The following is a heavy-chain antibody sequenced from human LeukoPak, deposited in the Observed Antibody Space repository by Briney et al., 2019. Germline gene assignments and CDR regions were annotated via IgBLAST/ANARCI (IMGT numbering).Heavy chain of an antibody. CDR3: AKDNGIAAAGWFDP. V-gene: IGHV3-30*18. CDR1: GFTFSSYG. J-gene: IGHJ5*02. CDR2: ISYDGSNK. Sequence: GGSLRLSCAASGFTFSSYGMHWVRQAPGKGLEWVAVISYDGSNKYYAESVKGRFTISRDNSKNTLYLQMNSLRAEDTAVYYCAKDNGIAAAGWFDPWGQGTLVTVSS. D-gene: IGHD6-13*01.